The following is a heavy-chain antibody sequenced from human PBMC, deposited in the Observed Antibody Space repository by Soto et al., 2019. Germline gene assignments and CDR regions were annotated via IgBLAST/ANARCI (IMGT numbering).Heavy chain of an antibody. CDR3: ARSYDSSGYYFAFDI. V-gene: IGHV1-3*01. CDR1: GYTFTSYA. D-gene: IGHD3-22*01. J-gene: IGHJ3*02. CDR2: INAGNGNT. Sequence: GASVKVSCKASGYTFTSYAMHWVRQAPGQRLEWMGWINAGNGNTKYSQKFQGRVTITRDTSASTAYMELSSLRSDDTAVYYCARSYDSSGYYFAFDIWGQGTMVTVSS.